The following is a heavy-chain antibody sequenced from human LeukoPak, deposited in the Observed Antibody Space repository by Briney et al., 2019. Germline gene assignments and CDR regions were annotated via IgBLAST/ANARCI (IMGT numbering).Heavy chain of an antibody. V-gene: IGHV4-34*01. CDR1: GGSFSGYY. CDR2: INYSGST. D-gene: IGHD6-19*01. J-gene: IGHJ4*02. Sequence: PSETLSLTFAVYGGSFSGYYWRWIRQPPGKVLEWIGEINYSGSTNYNPSLKSRVTQSVDPYKNQFSLKLSSVSAADTAVYYCARGRQVAVAGMWDYCGQGTLVTVSS. CDR3: ARGRQVAVAGMWDY.